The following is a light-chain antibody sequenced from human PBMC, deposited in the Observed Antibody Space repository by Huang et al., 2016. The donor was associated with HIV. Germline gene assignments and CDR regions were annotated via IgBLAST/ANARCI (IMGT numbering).Light chain of an antibody. CDR2: WAS. J-gene: IGKJ1*01. CDR1: QSLLYSANNKNVPMNC. Sequence: DIVMTQSPDSLAVPLGERATISCVSSQSLLYSANNKNVPMNCLAWYQKKPGQPPKLLIFWASSRASGVPDRFSGSGSGTDFTLTISGLQAEDVAVYYCQQHYSTPWTFGQGTKVEIK. CDR3: QQHYSTPWT. V-gene: IGKV4-1*01.